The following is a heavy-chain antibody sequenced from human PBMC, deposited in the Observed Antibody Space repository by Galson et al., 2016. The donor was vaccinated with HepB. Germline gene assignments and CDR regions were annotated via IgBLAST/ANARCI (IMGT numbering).Heavy chain of an antibody. CDR1: GGIFGSYA. J-gene: IGHJ4*02. CDR2: IIPIFVTP. CDR3: AGDDSGSYYLPL. Sequence: SVKASCKASGGIFGSYAISWVRQAPGQGLEWMGGIIPIFVTPSYAQKFQGRVSITADESTSTAYMELSSLRYEDTAVYYCAGDDSGSYYLPLWGQGTLVTVSS. V-gene: IGHV1-69*13. D-gene: IGHD1-26*01.